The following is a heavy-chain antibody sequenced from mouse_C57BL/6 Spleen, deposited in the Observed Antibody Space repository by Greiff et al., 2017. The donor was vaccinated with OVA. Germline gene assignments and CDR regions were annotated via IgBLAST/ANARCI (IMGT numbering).Heavy chain of an antibody. J-gene: IGHJ2*01. D-gene: IGHD4-1*01. CDR3: ARDLGLGY. CDR2: ISDGGSYT. CDR1: GFTFSSYA. V-gene: IGHV5-4*01. Sequence: EVKLVESGGGLVKPGGSLKLSCAASGFTFSSYAMSWVRQTPEKRLEWVATISDGGSYTYYPDNVKGRFTISRDNAKNNLYLQMSHLKSEDTAMYYCARDLGLGYWGQGTTLTVSS.